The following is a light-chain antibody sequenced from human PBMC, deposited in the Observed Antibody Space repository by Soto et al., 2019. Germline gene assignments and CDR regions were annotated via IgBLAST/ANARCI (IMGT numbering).Light chain of an antibody. V-gene: IGKV3-15*01. CDR3: QQYTNWPRKT. CDR1: QSVSSN. CDR2: GAS. J-gene: IGKJ1*01. Sequence: EIVMTQSPATLSVSPGERATLSCRASQSVSSNLAWYQQKPGQAPRLLIYGASTRATGIPARFSGSGSGTEFTLTISSLQSEDFAVYYCQQYTNWPRKTFGQGTKVEIK.